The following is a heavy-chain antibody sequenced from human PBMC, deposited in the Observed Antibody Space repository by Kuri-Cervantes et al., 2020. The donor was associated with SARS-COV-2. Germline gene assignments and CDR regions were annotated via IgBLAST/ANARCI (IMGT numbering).Heavy chain of an antibody. CDR3: AKDNLGWDYNNRGMDA. V-gene: IGHV3-30*04. D-gene: IGHD3-22*01. J-gene: IGHJ6*02. CDR2: ISFDGRNT. Sequence: GESLKISCAASGFIFSDYAIDWVRQAPGKGLEWVAIISFDGRNTHYADSVKGRFTISRDNSKNVVYLQMNRLRLEDTAVYYCAKDNLGWDYNNRGMDAWGRGTTVTVSS. CDR1: GFIFSDYA.